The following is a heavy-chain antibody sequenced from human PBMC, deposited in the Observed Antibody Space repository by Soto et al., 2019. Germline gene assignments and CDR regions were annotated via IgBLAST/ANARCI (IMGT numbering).Heavy chain of an antibody. CDR2: ISDSGAYT. V-gene: IGHV3-23*01. J-gene: IGHJ3*02. CDR1: GFTFSSYA. CDR3: AKLLPRAFDI. Sequence: EVQLLESGGDLVQPGGSLRLSCAASGFTFSSYAMSWVRQAPGKGLEWVSTISDSGAYTYYSDSVKGRVTISRDNSKNTLYLQMKSLRVEVTAVYYCAKLLPRAFDIWGQGTMVTVSS. D-gene: IGHD2-15*01.